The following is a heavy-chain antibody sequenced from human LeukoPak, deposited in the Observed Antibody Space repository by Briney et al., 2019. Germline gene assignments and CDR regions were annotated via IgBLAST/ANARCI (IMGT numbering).Heavy chain of an antibody. CDR1: GYSFTSYA. J-gene: IGHJ6*02. CDR2: ISAYNGNT. D-gene: IGHD6-13*01. Sequence: ASVKVSCKASGYSFTSYAINWVRQAPRQGLEWMGWISAYNGNTDYAQKFQGRVTMTTDTSTSTAYMELRSLTSDDTAVYYCARDPLRSTWSTYYNALDVWGQGTTVTVSS. CDR3: ARDPLRSTWSTYYNALDV. V-gene: IGHV1-18*01.